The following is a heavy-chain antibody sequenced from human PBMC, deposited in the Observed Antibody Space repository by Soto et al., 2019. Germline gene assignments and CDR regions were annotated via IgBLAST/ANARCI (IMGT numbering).Heavy chain of an antibody. D-gene: IGHD2-2*01. CDR3: ARDGSSTANWLDP. Sequence: SETLSLTCAVALSCLHIGGYYCPWIRQNPGKGLEWIGYIYYTGVTYYNPSLGSRVNISVDTSKNRFSLELTSVTAADTAVYYCARDGSSTANWLDPWGQGLLVKVSS. CDR1: LSCLHIGGYY. J-gene: IGHJ5*02. CDR2: IYYTGVT. V-gene: IGHV4-31*11.